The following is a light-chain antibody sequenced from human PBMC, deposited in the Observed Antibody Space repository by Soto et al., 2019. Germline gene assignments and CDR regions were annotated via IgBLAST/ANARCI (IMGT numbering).Light chain of an antibody. CDR2: DAS. CDR1: QSISSW. J-gene: IGKJ4*01. Sequence: DIQMTQSPSTLXXXXXXXVTITCRARQSISSWLAWYQQKPGKAPKLLIYDASTLQSGVPSRFSGSGSGTDFTLTISSLQPEDFATYYCQQFKSYPLTFGGGTKVDIK. CDR3: QQFKSYPLT. V-gene: IGKV1-5*01.